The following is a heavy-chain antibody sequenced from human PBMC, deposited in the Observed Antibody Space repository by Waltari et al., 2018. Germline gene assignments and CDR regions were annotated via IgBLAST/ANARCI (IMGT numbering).Heavy chain of an antibody. CDR1: GFIFSDYY. CDR3: ARDGWPDYSDCWSGPTYGLDV. CDR2: ISSSSNYT. Sequence: VQLVESGGGLVKPGGSLRLSCAGSGFIFSDYYMNWIRQAPGKGLEWIAYISSSSNYTNYADSVKERFTIFRDNAKNSLYLQMNSLRAEDTAVYYCARDGWPDYSDCWSGPTYGLDVWGQGTTVTVSS. D-gene: IGHD3-3*01. J-gene: IGHJ6*02. V-gene: IGHV3-11*06.